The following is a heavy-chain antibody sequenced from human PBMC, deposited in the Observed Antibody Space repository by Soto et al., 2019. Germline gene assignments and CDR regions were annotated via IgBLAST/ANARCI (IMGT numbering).Heavy chain of an antibody. CDR1: GFRFDRFG. D-gene: IGHD1-26*01. V-gene: IGHV3-33*03. J-gene: IGHJ4*02. Sequence: GGSLRLSCAASGFRFDRFGMHWVRQAPGKGLEWVAVIRYDGSEKFYRESVRGRFIVSRDNSNNKLYLQMNSLRGDDTGVYFCASVGETAGFDYWGQGTLVTVPQ. CDR3: ASVGETAGFDY. CDR2: IRYDGSEK.